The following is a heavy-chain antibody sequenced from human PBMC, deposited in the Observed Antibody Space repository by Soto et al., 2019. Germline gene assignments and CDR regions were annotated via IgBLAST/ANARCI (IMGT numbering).Heavy chain of an antibody. CDR3: AGEKSSSSAVGDY. J-gene: IGHJ4*02. D-gene: IGHD6-6*01. CDR2: IIPIFGTA. V-gene: IGHV1-69*13. Sequence: ASVKVSCKASGGTFSSYAISWVRQAPGQGLEWMGGIIPIFGTANYAQKFQGRVTITADESTSTAYMELSSLRSEDTAVYYCAGEKSSSSAVGDYWGQGTLVTVSS. CDR1: GGTFSSYA.